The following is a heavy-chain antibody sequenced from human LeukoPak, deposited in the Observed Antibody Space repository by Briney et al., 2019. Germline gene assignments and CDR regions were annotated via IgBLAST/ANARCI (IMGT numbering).Heavy chain of an antibody. J-gene: IGHJ4*02. CDR2: ISYDGSNS. V-gene: IGHV3-30*03. Sequence: PGRSLRLSCVASGFIFSSYDMHWVRQAPGKGLEWVALISYDGSNSYYADSVKGRFTISRDKSKNTVYLQMNSLRVEDTAVYYCARETSGDFWSGYLKGDYFDYWGQGTLVTVSS. CDR1: GFIFSSYD. D-gene: IGHD3-3*01. CDR3: ARETSGDFWSGYLKGDYFDY.